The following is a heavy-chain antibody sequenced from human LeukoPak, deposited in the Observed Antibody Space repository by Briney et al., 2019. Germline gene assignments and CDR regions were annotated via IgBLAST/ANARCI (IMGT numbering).Heavy chain of an antibody. J-gene: IGHJ3*02. D-gene: IGHD3-22*01. CDR2: LYYSGST. V-gene: IGHV4-59*01. CDR1: GGSISSYY. Sequence: SETLSHTCTVSGGSISSYYWSWIRQPPGKGLEWIGYLYYSGSTNYNPSLKSRVTISVDTSKNQFSLKLSSVTAADTAVYYCARLITMIVVGPDAFDIWGQGTMVTVSS. CDR3: ARLITMIVVGPDAFDI.